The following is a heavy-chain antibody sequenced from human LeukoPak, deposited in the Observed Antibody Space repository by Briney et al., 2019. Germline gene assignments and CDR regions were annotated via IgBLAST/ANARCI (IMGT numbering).Heavy chain of an antibody. Sequence: SETLSLTCTVSGGSIRSTSYYWGWIRQPPGKGLEWLGSVHHSGSTYDNPSLKSRVTISVDTSKNQFSMKLISVTAADTAVYYCARRSTVAGRGRFDPWGQGTLVTVSS. CDR1: GGSIRSTSYY. D-gene: IGHD6-19*01. J-gene: IGHJ5*02. CDR2: VHHSGST. V-gene: IGHV4-39*01. CDR3: ARRSTVAGRGRFDP.